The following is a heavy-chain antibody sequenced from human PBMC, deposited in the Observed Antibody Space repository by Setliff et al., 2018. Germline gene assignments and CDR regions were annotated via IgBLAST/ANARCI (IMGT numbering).Heavy chain of an antibody. D-gene: IGHD3-22*01. V-gene: IGHV4-38-2*01. CDR2: IHHSGKA. J-gene: IGHJ5*02. CDR3: ARAHTWSLPNDNSGYPGWFDP. Sequence: SETLSLTCAVSGFSISSGYYWGWIRQPPGKGLEWIVNIHHSGKAYYNPSLKSRVTTSVDTSKNHVSLKLSSVTAADTAVHYCARAHTWSLPNDNSGYPGWFDPWGQGTLVTVSS. CDR1: GFSISSGYY.